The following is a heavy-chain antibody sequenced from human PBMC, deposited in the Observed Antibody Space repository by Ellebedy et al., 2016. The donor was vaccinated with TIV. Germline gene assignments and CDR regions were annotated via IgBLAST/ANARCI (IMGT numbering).Heavy chain of an antibody. CDR1: GFTVSSSS. CDR3: AKDYTAYSNDV. J-gene: IGHJ4*02. D-gene: IGHD5-18*01. CDR2: IYTTGLI. Sequence: GESLKISCAASGFTVSSSSLTWVRQAPGKGLQWVSIIYTTGLITYADSVRGRFTISRDSSENTLYLQMNRLRADDTAVYHCAKDYTAYSNDVWGQGTLVTVSS. V-gene: IGHV3-53*01.